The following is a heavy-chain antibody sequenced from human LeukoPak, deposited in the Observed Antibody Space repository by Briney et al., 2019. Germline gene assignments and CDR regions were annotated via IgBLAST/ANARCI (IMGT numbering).Heavy chain of an antibody. CDR3: AKDRDDGSETDYFDY. J-gene: IGHJ4*02. Sequence: GGSLRLSCAASGFTFSSYAMSWVRQAPGKGLEWVSAISGSGGSTYYADSVKGRFTISRDNSKNTLYLQMNSLRAKDTALYYCAKDRDDGSETDYFDYWGQGTLVTVSS. CDR2: ISGSGGST. D-gene: IGHD3-10*01. V-gene: IGHV3-23*01. CDR1: GFTFSSYA.